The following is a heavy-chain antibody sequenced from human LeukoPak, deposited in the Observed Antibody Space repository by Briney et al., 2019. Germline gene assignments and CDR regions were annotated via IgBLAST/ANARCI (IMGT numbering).Heavy chain of an antibody. J-gene: IGHJ4*02. V-gene: IGHV3-23*01. CDR2: IIASSGST. CDR3: AKGGYDYVEVAYFDS. D-gene: IGHD5-12*01. Sequence: PGGSLRLSCAASGFTFSSYAMSWDRQAPGKGLEWVSIIIASSGSTFYADSVKGRFTISRDNSKNTLYLQMNSLRVEDTAVYYCAKGGYDYVEVAYFDSWGQGTLVTVSS. CDR1: GFTFSSYA.